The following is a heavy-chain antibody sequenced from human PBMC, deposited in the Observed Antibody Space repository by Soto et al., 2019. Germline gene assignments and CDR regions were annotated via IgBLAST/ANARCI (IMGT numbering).Heavy chain of an antibody. D-gene: IGHD3-10*01. J-gene: IGHJ4*02. Sequence: SETLSLTCTVSGGSISSGGYYWSWIRQHPGKGLEWIGDIYYSGSTYYNPSLKSRVTISVDTSKNQFSLKLSSVTAADTALYYCVSYGSGTYYSGYSFDFWSQGSLVTVSS. V-gene: IGHV4-31*03. CDR3: VSYGSGTYYSGYSFDF. CDR2: IYYSGST. CDR1: GGSISSGGYY.